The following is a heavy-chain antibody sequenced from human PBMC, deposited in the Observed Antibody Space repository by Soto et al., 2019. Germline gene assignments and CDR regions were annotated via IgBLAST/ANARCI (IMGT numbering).Heavy chain of an antibody. CDR1: GGSVSSGSYY. J-gene: IGHJ6*02. CDR2: IYYSGST. D-gene: IGHD3-3*01. V-gene: IGHV4-61*01. Sequence: SETLSLTCTVSGGSVSSGSYYWSWIRQPPGKGLEWIGYIYYSGSTNYNPSLKSRVTISVDTSKNQFSLKLSSVTAADTAVYYCARGYITIFGVVKSSYYYGMDVWGQGTTVTVSS. CDR3: ARGYITIFGVVKSSYYYGMDV.